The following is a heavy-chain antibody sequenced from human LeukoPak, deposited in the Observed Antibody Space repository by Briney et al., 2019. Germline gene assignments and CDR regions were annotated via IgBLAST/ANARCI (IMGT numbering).Heavy chain of an antibody. Sequence: PGGSLRLSCAASGFTFSSYGMSWVRQAPGKGLEWVSVIYSGGSTYYADSVKGRFTISRDNSKNTLYLQMNSLRAEDTAVYYCAREVGDYYYYMDVWGKGTTVTISS. CDR3: AREVGDYYYYMDV. CDR2: IYSGGST. V-gene: IGHV3-53*01. CDR1: GFTFSSYG. J-gene: IGHJ6*03. D-gene: IGHD1-26*01.